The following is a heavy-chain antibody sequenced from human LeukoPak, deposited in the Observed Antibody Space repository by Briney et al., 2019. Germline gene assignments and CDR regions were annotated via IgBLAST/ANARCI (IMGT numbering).Heavy chain of an antibody. CDR1: GGSISSYH. CDR3: ARDHDALLTGYYSWFDP. CDR2: IYTSGST. V-gene: IGHV4-4*07. J-gene: IGHJ5*02. Sequence: SETLSLTCTVSGGSISSYHWSWIRQPAGKGLEWIGRIYTSGSTNYNPSPKSRVTMSVDTSKNQFSLKLSSVTAADTAVYYCARDHDALLTGYYSWFDPWGQGTLVTVSS. D-gene: IGHD3-9*01.